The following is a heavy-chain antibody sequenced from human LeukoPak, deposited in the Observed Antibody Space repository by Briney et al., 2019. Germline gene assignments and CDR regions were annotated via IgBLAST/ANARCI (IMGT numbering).Heavy chain of an antibody. V-gene: IGHV3-30-3*01. D-gene: IGHD5-12*01. Sequence: GRSLRLSCAASGFTFSSYAMHWVRQAPGKGLEWVAVISYDGSNKYYADSVKGRFTISRDNSKNTLYLQMNSLRAEDTAVYYCAREGRRLRFRYFDLWGRGTLVTVSS. CDR2: ISYDGSNK. CDR3: AREGRRLRFRYFDL. J-gene: IGHJ2*01. CDR1: GFTFSSYA.